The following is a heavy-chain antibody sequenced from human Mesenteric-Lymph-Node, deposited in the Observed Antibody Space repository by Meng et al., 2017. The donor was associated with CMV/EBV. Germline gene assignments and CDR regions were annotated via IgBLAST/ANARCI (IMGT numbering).Heavy chain of an antibody. CDR1: GFTFSSYS. V-gene: IGHV3-21*01. CDR2: ISSSSSYI. D-gene: IGHD3-3*01. CDR3: ARSTIGYIDY. Sequence: GESLKISCAASGFTFSSYSMNWVRQARGKGLEWVSSISSSSSYIYYADSVKGRFTISRDNAKNSLYLQMNSLRAEDTAVYYCARSTIGYIDYWGQGTLVTVSS. J-gene: IGHJ4*02.